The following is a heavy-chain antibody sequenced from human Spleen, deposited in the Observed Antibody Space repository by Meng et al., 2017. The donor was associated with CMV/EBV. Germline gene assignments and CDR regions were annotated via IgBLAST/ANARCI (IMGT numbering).Heavy chain of an antibody. D-gene: IGHD2-15*01. CDR2: INPRNGNT. CDR1: GYSFTSYY. V-gene: IGHV1-46*01. J-gene: IGHJ4*02. Sequence: SGYSFTSYYMHWVRQAPGQGLEWMGIINPRNGNTDYSQKFQGRVTMTRDTSARAVYMELSSLRSVDTVVYFCARDGGSDKSMVAFDYWGQGTLVTVSS. CDR3: ARDGGSDKSMVAFDY.